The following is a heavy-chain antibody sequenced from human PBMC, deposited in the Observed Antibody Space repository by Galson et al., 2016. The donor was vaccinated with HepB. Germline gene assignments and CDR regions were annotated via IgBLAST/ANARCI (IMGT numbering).Heavy chain of an antibody. D-gene: IGHD2/OR15-2a*01. J-gene: IGHJ4*02. V-gene: IGHV3-23*01. CDR3: GRIDPSPANSDF. Sequence: SLRLSCAASGFTFSSYALTWVRQAPGKGLEWVSSISGSGGVTFHADSVKGRFTVSRDNSKSTQYMQMNSLRAEDTAIYYCGRIDPSPANSDFWGQGTLVTVSS. CDR1: GFTFSSYA. CDR2: ISGSGGVT.